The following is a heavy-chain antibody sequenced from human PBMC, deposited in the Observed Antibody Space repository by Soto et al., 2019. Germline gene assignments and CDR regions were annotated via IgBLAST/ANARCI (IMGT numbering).Heavy chain of an antibody. CDR3: ARGSYDSYAGFFGMDV. CDR1: GGSFMSQA. D-gene: IGHD3-10*01. CDR2: IIPFSGTV. V-gene: IGHV1-69*13. J-gene: IGHJ6*02. Sequence: GASVKVSFKASGGSFMSQAISWLRQAPGQGPEWMGGIIPFSGTVTYTQRFQGRLTLTADEPTKTAYMELSSLRSEDTAVYYCARGSYDSYAGFFGMDVWGQGTTVTVSS.